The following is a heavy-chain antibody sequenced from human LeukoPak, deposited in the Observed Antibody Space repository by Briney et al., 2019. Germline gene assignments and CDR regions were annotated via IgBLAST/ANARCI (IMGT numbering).Heavy chain of an antibody. J-gene: IGHJ6*03. CDR1: GGSISNYY. Sequence: SETLSLTCTVSGGSISNYYWSWIRQPPGKGLEWIGYIYYSGSTNYNPSLKSRVTISVDTSKNHFSLKLSSVTAADTAVYYCARSVEGYCSGGSCYSYYYYMDVWGKGTTVTVSS. D-gene: IGHD2-15*01. CDR2: IYYSGST. V-gene: IGHV4-59*01. CDR3: ARSVEGYCSGGSCYSYYYYMDV.